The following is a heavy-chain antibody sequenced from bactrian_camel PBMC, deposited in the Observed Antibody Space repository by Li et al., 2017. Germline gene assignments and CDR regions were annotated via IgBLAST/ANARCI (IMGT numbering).Heavy chain of an antibody. CDR1: GFTARSCG. Sequence: DVQLVESGGDLVQAGGSLRLSCKVPGFTARSCGMEWFRQGTQQREWISSVSFDGITKYADSVKGRFTVSRDNAKNTLYLQMNLLKTEDTAMYYCATPAEPWFPSSLKANNVGSGQGTQVTVS. CDR2: VSFDGIT. D-gene: IGHD3*01. J-gene: IGHJ4*01. V-gene: IGHV3S31*01.